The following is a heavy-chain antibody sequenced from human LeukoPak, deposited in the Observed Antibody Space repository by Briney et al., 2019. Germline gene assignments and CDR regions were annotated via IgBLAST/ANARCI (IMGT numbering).Heavy chain of an antibody. D-gene: IGHD3-10*01. V-gene: IGHV3-43*01. J-gene: IGHJ6*03. CDR1: GFTFDDYT. CDR2: ISWDGGST. CDR3: AANTHFMVRGVMGPMDV. Sequence: PGGSLRLSCAASGFTFDDYTMHWVRQAPGKGLEWVSLISWDGGSTYYADSVKGRFTISRDNSKNSLYLQMNSLRTEDTALYYCAANTHFMVRGVMGPMDVWGKGTTVTISS.